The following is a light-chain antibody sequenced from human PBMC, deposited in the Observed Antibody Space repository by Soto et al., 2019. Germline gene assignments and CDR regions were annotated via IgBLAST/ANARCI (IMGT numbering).Light chain of an antibody. CDR2: SAS. V-gene: IGKV3-15*01. Sequence: EIVMTQSPATLSVSPGGRATLSCRASQSISDTLAWYQQKPGQAPRLLIYSASRRATGFPGRFSGSGSGTDFTLTISSLQSEDLAVYYCQQRSNWPITFGQGTRLEIK. J-gene: IGKJ5*01. CDR3: QQRSNWPIT. CDR1: QSISDT.